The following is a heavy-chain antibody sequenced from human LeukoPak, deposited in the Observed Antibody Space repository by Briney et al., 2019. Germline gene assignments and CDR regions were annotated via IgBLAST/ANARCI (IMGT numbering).Heavy chain of an antibody. D-gene: IGHD2-21*02. CDR1: GFTFSSYS. J-gene: IGHJ4*02. CDR3: ARDWALYCGGDCPFDY. Sequence: GGSLRLSCAASGFTFSSYSMNWVRQAPGKGLEWVSSISSSSSYIYYADSVKGRFTISRDNAKNSLYLQMNSLRAEDTAVYYCARDWALYCGGDCPFDYWGQGTLVTVSS. CDR2: ISSSSSYI. V-gene: IGHV3-21*01.